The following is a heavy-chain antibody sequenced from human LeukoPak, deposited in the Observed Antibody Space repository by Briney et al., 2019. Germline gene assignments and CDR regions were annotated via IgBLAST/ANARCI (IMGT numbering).Heavy chain of an antibody. CDR3: ARQARRYYYDSSGYYYEPAPDY. V-gene: IGHV4-39*01. CDR1: GGSISSSSYY. D-gene: IGHD3-22*01. J-gene: IGHJ4*02. Sequence: SETLSLTCTVSGGSISSSSYYWGWIRQPPGKGLEWIGSIYYSGSTYYNPSLKSRVTISVDTSKNQFSLKLSSVTAADTAVYYCARQARRYYYDSSGYYYEPAPDYWGQGTLVTVSS. CDR2: IYYSGST.